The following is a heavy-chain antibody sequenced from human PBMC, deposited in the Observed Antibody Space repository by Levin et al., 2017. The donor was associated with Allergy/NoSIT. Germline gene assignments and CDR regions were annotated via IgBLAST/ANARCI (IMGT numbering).Heavy chain of an antibody. V-gene: IGHV4-59*08. Sequence: SQTLSLTCTVSGDSISSYYWSWIRQPPGKGLEWLGYLYDSGSTNYNPSLKSRVTISRDTSKNQFSLKVSSVTAADTAVYFCARHLRGDDFKSYYYYGMDVWGQGTTVTVSS. D-gene: IGHD2-21*02. J-gene: IGHJ6*02. CDR3: ARHLRGDDFKSYYYYGMDV. CDR1: GDSISSYY. CDR2: LYDSGST.